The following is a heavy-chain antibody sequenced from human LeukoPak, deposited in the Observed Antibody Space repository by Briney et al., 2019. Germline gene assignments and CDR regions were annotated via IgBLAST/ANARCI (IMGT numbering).Heavy chain of an antibody. CDR2: INSDGSIT. CDR1: GFTFGNYW. Sequence: GGSLRLSCAASGFTFGNYWMHWVRQAPGKGLVWVSRINSDGSITSYADSVKGRFTISRDNAKNTLYLQMNSLRAEDTAVYYCARGDQVQLERRSVDYWGQGTLVTVSS. V-gene: IGHV3-74*01. CDR3: ARGDQVQLERRSVDY. D-gene: IGHD1-1*01. J-gene: IGHJ4*02.